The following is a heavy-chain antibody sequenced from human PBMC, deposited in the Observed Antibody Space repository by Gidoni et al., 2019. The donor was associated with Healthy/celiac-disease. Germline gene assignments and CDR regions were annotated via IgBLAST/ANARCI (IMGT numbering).Heavy chain of an antibody. Sequence: EVQLLESGGGLVQPGGSLRLPCAASGFTFSSYAMSWVRQAPGKGLEWVSAISGSGGSTYYADSVKGRFTISRDNSKNTLYLQMNSLRAEDTAVYYCAKDALYYDSSGYYFLNWYFDLWGRGTLVTVSS. D-gene: IGHD3-22*01. J-gene: IGHJ2*01. CDR3: AKDALYYDSSGYYFLNWYFDL. V-gene: IGHV3-23*01. CDR1: GFTFSSYA. CDR2: ISGSGGST.